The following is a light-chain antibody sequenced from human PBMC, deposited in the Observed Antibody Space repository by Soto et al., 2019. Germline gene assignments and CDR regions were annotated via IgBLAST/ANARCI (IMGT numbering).Light chain of an antibody. CDR3: QAYDYSLTASV. CDR2: GNR. V-gene: IGLV1-40*01. J-gene: IGLJ3*02. Sequence: QSVLTQPPAGSGATGQRVTISCKGNSSNLGAGYDVHWYQQLPGAAPKLVIFGNRNRPSGVPERFSGSKSGTSASLAITGFQAEDEADYYCQAYDYSLTASVFGGGTKLTVL. CDR1: SSNLGAGYD.